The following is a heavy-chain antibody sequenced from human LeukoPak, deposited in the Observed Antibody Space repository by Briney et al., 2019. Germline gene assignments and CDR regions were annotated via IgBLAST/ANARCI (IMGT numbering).Heavy chain of an antibody. CDR1: GFTFSSYT. J-gene: IGHJ4*02. CDR3: ARDEGNCSSTICYTAIDY. CDR2: ISYDGGNK. Sequence: GRSPRLSWTASGFTFSSYTMHWVRQAPVKGLEWVALISYDGGNKYYADSVKGRFTISRDNSKNTLYLQMNSLRAEDTAVYYCARDEGNCSSTICYTAIDYWGQGTLVTVSS. V-gene: IGHV3-30-3*01. D-gene: IGHD2-2*01.